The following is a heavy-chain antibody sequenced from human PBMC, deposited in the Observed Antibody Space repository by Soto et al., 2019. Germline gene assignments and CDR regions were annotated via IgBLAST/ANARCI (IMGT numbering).Heavy chain of an antibody. D-gene: IGHD1-1*01. CDR2: SSNSGTFS. CDR1: GFTFSDYY. CDR3: ARSGDNYNRLDY. V-gene: IGHV3-11*06. Sequence: PGGSLRLSCVVSGFTFSDYYISWIRQAPGKGLEWISYSSNSGTFSRYADSVKGRFSISRDNTKNLLYLQMNSLRAEDTAVYYCARSGDNYNRLDYWGKGTPVTVSS. J-gene: IGHJ4*02.